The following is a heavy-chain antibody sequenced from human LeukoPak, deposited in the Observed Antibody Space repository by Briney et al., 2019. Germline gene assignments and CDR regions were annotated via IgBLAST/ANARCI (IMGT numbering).Heavy chain of an antibody. CDR2: INAGNGNT. V-gene: IGHV1-3*01. CDR3: ARDMVYGGSIAVAGYPGYYYYGMDV. J-gene: IGHJ6*02. D-gene: IGHD6-19*01. Sequence: ASVKVSCKASGYTFTSYAMHWVRQAPGQRLEWMGWINAGNGNTKYSQKFQGRVTIARDTSASTAYMELSSLRSEDTAVYYCARDMVYGGSIAVAGYPGYYYYGMDVWGQGTTVTVSS. CDR1: GYTFTSYA.